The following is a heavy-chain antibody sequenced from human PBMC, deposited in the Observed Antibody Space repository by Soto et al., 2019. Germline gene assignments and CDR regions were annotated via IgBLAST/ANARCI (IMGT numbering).Heavy chain of an antibody. CDR3: VKDLVVLSAIFDS. CDR1: GFTFGNYA. Sequence: GGSLRLSCAASGFTFGNYAMGWVRQAPGKGLEWVSGIVASGGRTFYADSAKGRFTISRDNSRSTLYLQMNSLRADDTAVYYCVKDLVVLSAIFDSWGRGTLVTVSS. J-gene: IGHJ4*02. CDR2: IVASGGRT. V-gene: IGHV3-23*01. D-gene: IGHD2-21*02.